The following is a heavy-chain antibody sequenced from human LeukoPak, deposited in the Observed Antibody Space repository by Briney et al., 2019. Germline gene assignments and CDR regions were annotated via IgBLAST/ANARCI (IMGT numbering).Heavy chain of an antibody. V-gene: IGHV3-48*01. CDR1: GFTFSSYS. D-gene: IGHD3-22*01. J-gene: IGHJ4*02. CDR2: ISSSSSTI. CDR3: ARDSPRIYYDSSGYPDY. Sequence: GGSLRLYCAASGFTFSSYSMNWVRQAPGKGLEWVSYISSSSSTIYYADSVKGRFTISRDNAKNSLYLQMNSLRAEDTAVYYCARDSPRIYYDSSGYPDYWGQGTLVTVSS.